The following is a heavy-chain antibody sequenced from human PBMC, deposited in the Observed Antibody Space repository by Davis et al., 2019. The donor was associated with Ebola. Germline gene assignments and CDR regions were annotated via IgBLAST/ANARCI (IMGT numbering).Heavy chain of an antibody. D-gene: IGHD5-18*01. CDR3: ARGYSYGDY. Sequence: GGSLRLSCAASGFTFSSYEMNWVRQAPGKGLEWVSYIISSGSTIYYADSVKGRFTISRDNAKNSLYLQMNSLRAEDTAVYYCARGYSYGDYWGQGTLVTVSS. CDR1: GFTFSSYE. CDR2: IISSGSTI. J-gene: IGHJ4*02. V-gene: IGHV3-48*03.